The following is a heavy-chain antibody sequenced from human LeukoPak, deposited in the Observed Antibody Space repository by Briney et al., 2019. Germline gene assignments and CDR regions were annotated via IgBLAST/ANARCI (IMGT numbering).Heavy chain of an antibody. Sequence: ASVKVSCKASGYTLTTYGMNWVRQAPGQGLEWMGWINTNTGDPTYAQDFTGRFVFSLDTSVSTAYLQISSLKAEDTAVYYCARDSKLAAGPPYYYGMDVWGQGTTVTVSS. CDR1: GYTLTTYG. CDR2: INTNTGDP. J-gene: IGHJ6*02. V-gene: IGHV7-4-1*02. CDR3: ARDSKLAAGPPYYYGMDV. D-gene: IGHD6-6*01.